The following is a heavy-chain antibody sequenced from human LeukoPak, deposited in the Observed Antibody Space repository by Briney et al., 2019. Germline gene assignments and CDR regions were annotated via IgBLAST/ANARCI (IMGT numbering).Heavy chain of an antibody. J-gene: IGHJ4*02. CDR2: IYYSGST. Sequence: SETLSLTCTVSGGSIGTYYWSWIRQHPGKGLEWIGYIYYSGSTNYNPSLKSRVTISVDTSNSQFSLMLSSVTAADTAVYYCARRGSGSTGLFDYWGQGTLVTVSS. CDR1: GGSIGTYY. CDR3: ARRGSGSTGLFDY. V-gene: IGHV4-59*08. D-gene: IGHD1-26*01.